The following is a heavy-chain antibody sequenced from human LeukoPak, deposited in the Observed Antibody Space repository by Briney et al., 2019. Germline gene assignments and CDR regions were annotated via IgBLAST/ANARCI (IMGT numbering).Heavy chain of an antibody. Sequence: GASVKVSCKASGYTFTSYDINWVRQATGQGLEWMGWMNPNSGNTGYAQKFQGRVTMTTDTSTSTAYMELRSLRSDDTAVYYCARRYYYDSSGYYWSFDYWGQGTLVTVSS. D-gene: IGHD3-22*01. V-gene: IGHV1-8*02. J-gene: IGHJ4*02. CDR2: MNPNSGNT. CDR3: ARRYYYDSSGYYWSFDY. CDR1: GYTFTSYD.